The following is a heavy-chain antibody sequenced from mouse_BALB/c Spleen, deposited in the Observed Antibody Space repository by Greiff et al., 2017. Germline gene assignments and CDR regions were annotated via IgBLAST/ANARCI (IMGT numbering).Heavy chain of an antibody. Sequence: EVQVVESGPGLVKPSQSLSLTCSVTGYSITSGYYWNWIRQFPGNKLEWMGYISYDGSNNHNPSLKNRISITRDTSKNQFFLKLNSGTTEDTATYCCGRGDYDYDFDDWGQGTTLTVSS. J-gene: IGHJ2*01. V-gene: IGHV3-6*02. D-gene: IGHD2-4*01. CDR2: ISYDGSN. CDR3: GRGDYDYDFDD. CDR1: GYSITSGYY.